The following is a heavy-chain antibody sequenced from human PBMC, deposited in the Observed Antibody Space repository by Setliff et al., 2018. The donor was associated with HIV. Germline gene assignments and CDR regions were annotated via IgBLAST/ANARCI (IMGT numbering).Heavy chain of an antibody. Sequence: SETLSLTCTVSGGSVNIFYWSWIRQPPGKGLDWLGYIHYSGSTYYNPSLKSRVTMSLDTSKCQFSLKVSSVPAADTAVYYCAEGRDEYKTGYWGQGTLVTVSS. CDR3: AEGRDEYKTGY. J-gene: IGHJ4*02. CDR2: IHYSGST. CDR1: GGSVNIFY. D-gene: IGHD1-1*01. V-gene: IGHV4-59*02.